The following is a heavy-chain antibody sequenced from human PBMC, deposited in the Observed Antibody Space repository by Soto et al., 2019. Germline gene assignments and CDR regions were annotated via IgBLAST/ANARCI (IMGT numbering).Heavy chain of an antibody. J-gene: IGHJ4*02. CDR1: GGSFSGYY. D-gene: IGHD3-9*01. CDR2: INHSGST. Sequence: SETLSLTCAVYGGSFSGYYWSWIRQPPGKGLEWIGEINHSGSTNYNPSLKSRVTISVDTSKNQFSLKLSSVTAADTAVYYCARGHDVLRYFDWLFQTRDFDYWGQGTLVTVS. V-gene: IGHV4-34*01. CDR3: ARGHDVLRYFDWLFQTRDFDY.